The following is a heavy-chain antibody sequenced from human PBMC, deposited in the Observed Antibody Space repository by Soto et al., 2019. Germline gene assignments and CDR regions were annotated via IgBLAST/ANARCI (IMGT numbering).Heavy chain of an antibody. CDR2: ISGSGGSI. D-gene: IGHD2-2*01. J-gene: IGHJ6*01. V-gene: IGHV3-23*01. CDR3: AKDGRTYIVVVSAAILNYYCYVMDV. Sequence: GGELRLSCAASGFTFRSYSMSWVRKAPGKGLEWVSAISGSGGSIYYADSVKGRFTISRDKSKNTLYLQMNSLRAEDTAVYYCAKDGRTYIVVVSAAILNYYCYVMDVWGQGTTDTVSS. CDR1: GFTFRSYS.